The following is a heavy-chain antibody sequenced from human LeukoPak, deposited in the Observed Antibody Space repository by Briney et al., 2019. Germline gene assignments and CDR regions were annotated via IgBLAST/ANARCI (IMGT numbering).Heavy chain of an antibody. CDR2: PTSDGSLM. CDR3: ARDKIPGAPDYFGH. J-gene: IGHJ4*02. Sequence: GGSLRLSCEGSGFAFDDYAMHWVRQAAGNGLDWVSDPTSDGSLMYYGHSVRGRFTISRDNSKHPLDQQINSLRPEDPGICYCARDKIPGAPDYFGHWGQGTLVTV. CDR1: GFAFDDYA. D-gene: IGHD7-27*01. V-gene: IGHV3-30-3*01.